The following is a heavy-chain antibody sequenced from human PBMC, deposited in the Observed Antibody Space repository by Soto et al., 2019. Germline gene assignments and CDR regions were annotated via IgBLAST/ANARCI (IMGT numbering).Heavy chain of an antibody. V-gene: IGHV3-43*01. CDR1: GFTFDDYT. J-gene: IGHJ4*02. CDR2: ISWDGGST. Sequence: GGSLRLSCAASGFTFDDYTMHWVRQAPGKGLEWVSLISWDGGSTYYADSVKGRFTISRDNSKNSLYLQMNSLRTEDTALYYCASQDYSSGWSLLGYWGQGTLVTVSS. CDR3: ASQDYSSGWSLLGY. D-gene: IGHD6-19*01.